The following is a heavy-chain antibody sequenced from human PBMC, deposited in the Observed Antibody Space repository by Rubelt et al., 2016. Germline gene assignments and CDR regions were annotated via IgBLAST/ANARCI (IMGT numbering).Heavy chain of an antibody. D-gene: IGHD6-6*01. CDR3: ARDLGSSSLYYYYYMDV. Sequence: QVQLQESGPGLVKPSETLSLTCTVSGGSISSYYWSWIRQPAGKGLEWIGRIYTSGSTNYNPPFKCRFSIYVDTSKNQFSLRLSAVTAADTAVYYCARDLGSSSLYYYYYMDVWGKGTTVTVSS. CDR1: GGSISSYY. J-gene: IGHJ6*03. CDR2: IYTSGST. V-gene: IGHV4-4*07.